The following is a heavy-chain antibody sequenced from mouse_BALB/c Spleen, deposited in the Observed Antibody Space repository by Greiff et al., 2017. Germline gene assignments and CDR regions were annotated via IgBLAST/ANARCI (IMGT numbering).Heavy chain of an antibody. Sequence: EVQLVESGGGLVKPGGSLKLSCAASGFAFSSYDMSWVRQTPEKRLEWVAYISSGGGSTYYPDTVKGRFTISRDNAKNTLYLQMSSLKSEDTAMYYCARHSDDGYYVWFAYWGQGTLVTVSA. J-gene: IGHJ3*01. CDR2: ISSGGGST. CDR1: GFAFSSYD. D-gene: IGHD2-3*01. CDR3: ARHSDDGYYVWFAY. V-gene: IGHV5-12-1*01.